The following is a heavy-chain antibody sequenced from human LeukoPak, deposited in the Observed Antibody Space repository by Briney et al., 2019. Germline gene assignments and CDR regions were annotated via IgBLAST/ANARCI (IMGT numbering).Heavy chain of an antibody. CDR2: ITSGGTTI. CDR3: ARFGGSGWSLDY. D-gene: IGHD6-19*01. CDR1: GFTFSDYY. V-gene: IGHV3-11*01. J-gene: IGHJ4*02. Sequence: GGSLRLSCAASGFTFSDYYMSWIRQAPGKGLEWVSYITSGGTTIYYADSVKGRFTISRDNAKNSLSLQMNNLRAEDTAVYYCARFGGSGWSLDYWGQGTLVTVSS.